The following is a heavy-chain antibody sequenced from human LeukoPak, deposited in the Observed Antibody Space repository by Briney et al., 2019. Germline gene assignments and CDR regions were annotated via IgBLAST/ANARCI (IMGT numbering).Heavy chain of an antibody. D-gene: IGHD3-22*01. CDR2: IKSKTDGGTT. J-gene: IGHJ4*02. CDR3: TTSPTYYYDSSSYYDFDY. CDR1: GFTFSNAW. Sequence: GGSLRLSCAASGFTFSNAWMSWVRQAPGKGLEWVGRIKSKTDGGTTDYAAPVKGRFTISRDDSKNTLYLQVNSLKTEDTAVYYCTTSPTYYYDSSSYYDFDYWGQGTLVTVSS. V-gene: IGHV3-15*01.